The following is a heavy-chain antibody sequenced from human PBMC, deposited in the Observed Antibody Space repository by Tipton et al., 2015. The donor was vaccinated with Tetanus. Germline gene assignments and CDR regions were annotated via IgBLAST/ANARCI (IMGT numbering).Heavy chain of an antibody. J-gene: IGHJ5*01. D-gene: IGHD2-21*01. CDR1: GFSFRNFG. Sequence: SLRLSCAGSGFSFRNFGMNWVRQAPGKGLEWVSYISYSSTSIYYADSVKGRFAISRDNAKNSMSLQMNSLRDDDTAVYYCARRGEARANWFDSWGQGTLVTVSS. CDR3: ARRGEARANWFDS. V-gene: IGHV3-48*02. CDR2: ISYSSTSI.